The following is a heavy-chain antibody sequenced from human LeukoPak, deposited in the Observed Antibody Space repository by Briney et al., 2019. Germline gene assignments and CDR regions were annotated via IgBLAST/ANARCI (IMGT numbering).Heavy chain of an antibody. CDR1: GFTLGDYA. Sequence: GGTLRLSCTASGFTLGDYAMSWVRQAPGKGLVWVGFIRSKAYGGTTEYAASVKGRFTISRDDSNSIAYLQMNSLKTEDTAVYYCTRDQGVGATRRYYGMDVWGQGTTVTVSS. V-gene: IGHV3-49*04. CDR3: TRDQGVGATRRYYGMDV. J-gene: IGHJ6*02. CDR2: IRSKAYGGTT. D-gene: IGHD1-26*01.